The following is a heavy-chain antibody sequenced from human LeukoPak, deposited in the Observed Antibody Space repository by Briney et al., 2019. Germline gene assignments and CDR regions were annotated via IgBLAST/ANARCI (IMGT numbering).Heavy chain of an antibody. D-gene: IGHD2-15*01. Sequence: PSETLSLTCTVSGGSISSSSYYWGWIRQPPGKGLEWIGSIYYSGSTYYNPSLKSRVTISVDTSRNQFSLKLSSVTAADTAVYYCARLRCSGGGCYFDYWGQGTLVTVSS. J-gene: IGHJ4*02. CDR3: ARLRCSGGGCYFDY. CDR2: IYYSGST. V-gene: IGHV4-39*01. CDR1: GGSISSSSYY.